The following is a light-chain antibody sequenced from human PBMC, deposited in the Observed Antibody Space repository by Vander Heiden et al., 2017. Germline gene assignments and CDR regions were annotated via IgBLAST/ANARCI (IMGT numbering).Light chain of an antibody. CDR2: YDD. J-gene: IGLJ3*02. CDR3: AAWDDSLNGWV. V-gene: IGLV1-36*01. Sequence: TQPPPVSEAPRQRVTISCSGTSSNTGNTAVTWYKQLPGKAPKLLIYYDDLLPSGVSDRFSGSESGTSASLAISGLQSEDEADYYCAAWDDSLNGWVFGGGTKLTVL. CDR1: SSNTGNTA.